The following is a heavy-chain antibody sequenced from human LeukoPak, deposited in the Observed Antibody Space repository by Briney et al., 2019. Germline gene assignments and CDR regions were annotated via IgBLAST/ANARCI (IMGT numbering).Heavy chain of an antibody. V-gene: IGHV4-39*01. CDR3: ARHERGVAYYYDSSGCFDY. CDR1: GFIFSNYA. D-gene: IGHD3-22*01. Sequence: GSLRLSCAASGFIFSNYAMSWVRQPPGKGLEWIGSIYYSGSTYYNPSLKSRVTISVDTSKNQFSLKLSSVTAADTAVYYCARHERGVAYYYDSSGCFDYWGQGTLVTVSS. J-gene: IGHJ4*02. CDR2: IYYSGST.